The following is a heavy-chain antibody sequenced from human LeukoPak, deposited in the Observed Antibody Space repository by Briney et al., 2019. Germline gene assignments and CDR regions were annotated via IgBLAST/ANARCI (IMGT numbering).Heavy chain of an antibody. CDR1: GFTFSSYG. CDR2: IWYDGSNK. Sequence: GGSLRLSCAASGFTFSSYGMHWVRQAPGKGLEWVAVIWYDGSNKYYADSVKGRFTISRDNSKNTLYLQVNSLRAEDTAVYYCAREFGFLEWLSDYWGQGTLVTVSS. CDR3: AREFGFLEWLSDY. D-gene: IGHD3-3*01. J-gene: IGHJ4*02. V-gene: IGHV3-33*01.